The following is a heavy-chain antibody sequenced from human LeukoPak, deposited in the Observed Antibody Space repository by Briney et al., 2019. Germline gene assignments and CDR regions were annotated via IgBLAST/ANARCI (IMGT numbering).Heavy chain of an antibody. CDR3: AREESNWNYYYFDF. CDR1: GYTFTGYY. J-gene: IGHJ4*02. V-gene: IGHV1-2*02. D-gene: IGHD1-7*01. Sequence: GASVKVSCKASGYTFTGYYIHWMRQAPGQGLEWMGWIKPENGRTNYAQQFPGRVILSRDTSISTVYMEVLRLASDDTAVYYCAREESNWNYYYFDFWGQGSLVTVSS. CDR2: IKPENGRT.